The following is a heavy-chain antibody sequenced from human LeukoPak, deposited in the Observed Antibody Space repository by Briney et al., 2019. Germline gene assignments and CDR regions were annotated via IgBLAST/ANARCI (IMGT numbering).Heavy chain of an antibody. CDR1: RYTFTGYY. Sequence: ASVKVSCKASRYTFTGYYMHWVRQAPGQGLEWMGWINPNSGGTNYAQKFQGRVTMTRDTSISTAYMELSRLRSDDTAVYYCARDQNYYGSGSHYYYYYMDVWGKGTTVTVSS. CDR2: INPNSGGT. CDR3: ARDQNYYGSGSHYYYYYMDV. D-gene: IGHD3-10*01. V-gene: IGHV1-2*02. J-gene: IGHJ6*03.